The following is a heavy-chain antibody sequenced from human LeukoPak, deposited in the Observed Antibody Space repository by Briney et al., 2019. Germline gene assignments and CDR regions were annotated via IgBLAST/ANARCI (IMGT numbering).Heavy chain of an antibody. V-gene: IGHV4-39*01. J-gene: IGHJ4*02. D-gene: IGHD3-10*01. CDR3: AKYGSGTY. CDR1: GGFISSSRYY. Sequence: SETLSLTCTVAGGFISSSRYYWGLIPPPPGKGLEWIGGVFYTGTTDYNPSLNSRVTISIDTSKNQFSLNLGSVTAADSAFYYCAKYGSGTYWGQGTLVTVSS. CDR2: VFYTGTT.